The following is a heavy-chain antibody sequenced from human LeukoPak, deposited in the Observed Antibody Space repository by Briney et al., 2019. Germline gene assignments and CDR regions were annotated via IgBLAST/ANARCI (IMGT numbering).Heavy chain of an antibody. CDR2: INPNSGGT. V-gene: IGHV1-2*02. Sequence: GASVTVSCKASGYTFTGYYMHWVRQAPGQGLEWMGWINPNSGGTNYAQKFQGRVTMTRDTSISTAYMELSRLRSDDTAVYYCARGLQEVGVPHPSRGGDAFDIWGQGTMVTVSS. J-gene: IGHJ3*02. CDR3: ARGLQEVGVPHPSRGGDAFDI. CDR1: GYTFTGYY. D-gene: IGHD1-26*01.